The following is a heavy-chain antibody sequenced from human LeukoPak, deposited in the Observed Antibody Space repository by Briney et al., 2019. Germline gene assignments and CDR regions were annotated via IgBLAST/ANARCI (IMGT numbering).Heavy chain of an antibody. CDR1: GFTFSSYG. Sequence: GGSLRLSCAASGFTFSSYGMHWVRQAPGKGLEWVAFIRYDGSNKYYADSVKGRFTISRDNSKNTLYLQMNSLRVEDTAVYYCTRGPPDGSGNYYPGDFWGQGTLVTVSS. CDR3: TRGPPDGSGNYYPGDF. V-gene: IGHV3-30*02. D-gene: IGHD3-10*01. J-gene: IGHJ4*02. CDR2: IRYDGSNK.